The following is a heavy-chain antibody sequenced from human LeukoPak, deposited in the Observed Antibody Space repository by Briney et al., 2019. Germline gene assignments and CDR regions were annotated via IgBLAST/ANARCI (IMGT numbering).Heavy chain of an antibody. J-gene: IGHJ4*02. D-gene: IGHD3-10*01. CDR2: IYYSGST. Sequence: PSETLSLTCTVSGGSISSGGYYWSWIRQHPGKGLEWIGYIYYSGSTYYNPSLKGRVTISVDTSKNQFSLKLSSVTAADTAVYYCARGGYGSGSYAFDYWGQGTLVTVSS. CDR3: ARGGYGSGSYAFDY. V-gene: IGHV4-31*03. CDR1: GGSISSGGYY.